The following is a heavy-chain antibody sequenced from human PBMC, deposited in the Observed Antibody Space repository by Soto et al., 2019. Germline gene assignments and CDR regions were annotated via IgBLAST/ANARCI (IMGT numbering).Heavy chain of an antibody. D-gene: IGHD2-2*01. J-gene: IGHJ6*03. CDR1: GFTFSSYA. CDR2: ISGSGGST. CDR3: AKALGYCGSTSCYGYHYYYYMDV. V-gene: IGHV3-23*01. Sequence: GGSLRLSCAASGFTFSSYAMNWVRQAPGKGLEWVSTISGSGGSTYYADSVKGRFTISRDNSKNMLYLQMNSLRAEDTAVYYCAKALGYCGSTSCYGYHYYYYMDVWGKGTTVTVSS.